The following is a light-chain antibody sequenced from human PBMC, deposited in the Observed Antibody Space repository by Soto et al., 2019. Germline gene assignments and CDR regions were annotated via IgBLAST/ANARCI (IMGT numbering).Light chain of an antibody. J-gene: IGLJ2*01. V-gene: IGLV2-23*02. CDR3: CSYAGSSTLRV. Sequence: QSALTRPASVCGAPGQWITISGTGTSSDVGIHNLVSWYQQHPGKAPKLMIYEVSKPPSGVSNCFAGSNSGNTASLTISGLQAEDEPEYYCCSYAGSSTLRVFGRGTKLTLL. CDR2: EVS. CDR1: SSDVGIHNL.